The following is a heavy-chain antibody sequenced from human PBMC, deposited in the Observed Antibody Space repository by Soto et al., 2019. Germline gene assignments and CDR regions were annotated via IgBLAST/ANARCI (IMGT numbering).Heavy chain of an antibody. V-gene: IGHV1-46*01. CDR3: ARDGVQLWPRYYFDY. D-gene: IGHD1-1*01. Sequence: VQLVQSGAEVKKPGASVQVSCKTSGYSFSNYSMHWVRQVPGQGLEWMGKINPNGGSTSLEQKFKGAVTLTRDTSTNTVYMELSSLTSEDTAVYYCARDGVQLWPRYYFDYWGQGTLVTVSS. CDR1: GYSFSNYS. CDR2: INPNGGST. J-gene: IGHJ4*02.